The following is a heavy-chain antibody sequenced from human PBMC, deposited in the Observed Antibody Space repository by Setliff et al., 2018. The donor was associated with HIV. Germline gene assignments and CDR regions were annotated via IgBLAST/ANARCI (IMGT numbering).Heavy chain of an antibody. CDR3: ARGSCFNTGCLDS. J-gene: IGHJ4*02. D-gene: IGHD2-2*01. CDR1: GFSISSDYY. CDR2: IYHSGKT. Sequence: SETLSLPCSVSGFSISSDYYWNWVRQPPGQGLEWIGSIYHSGKTYSNPSRKSRVTVSVDTSMNQFSLNLNSVTATDTAVYYCARGSCFNTGCLDSWGQGALVTVSS. V-gene: IGHV4-38-2*02.